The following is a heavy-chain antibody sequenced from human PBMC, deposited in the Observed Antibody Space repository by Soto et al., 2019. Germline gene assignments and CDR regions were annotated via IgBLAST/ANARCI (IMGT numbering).Heavy chain of an antibody. CDR2: IKRDGSEK. J-gene: IGHJ4*02. D-gene: IGHD4-17*01. CDR3: ARVRANDYEIDY. V-gene: IGHV3-7*03. Sequence: EVQLVESGGGLVQPGGSLRLSCAASGFMFGSYWMTWVRHAPGKGLEWVANIKRDGSEKFYVDSVKGRFTISRDNADKSLFLHMNSLRAEDTAIYYCARVRANDYEIDYWGQGALVTVS. CDR1: GFMFGSYW.